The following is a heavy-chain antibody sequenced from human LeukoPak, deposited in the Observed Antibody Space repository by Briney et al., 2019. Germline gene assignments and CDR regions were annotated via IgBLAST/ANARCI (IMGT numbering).Heavy chain of an antibody. D-gene: IGHD2-2*01. V-gene: IGHV4-30-2*01. CDR2: IYHSGST. CDR3: ARDLRSCKASSTSFYSVRPCPWFDP. Sequence: PSETLSLTCTVSGGSISSGGYYWSWIRQPPGKGLEWIGYIYHSGSTYYNPSLKSRVTISVDRSKNQFSLKLSSVTAADTAVYYCARDLRSCKASSTSFYSVRPCPWFDPWGQGTLVTVSS. J-gene: IGHJ5*02. CDR1: GGSISSGGYY.